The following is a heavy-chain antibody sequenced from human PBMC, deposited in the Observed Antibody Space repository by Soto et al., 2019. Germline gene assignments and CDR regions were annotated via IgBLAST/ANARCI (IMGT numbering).Heavy chain of an antibody. V-gene: IGHV3-11*01. J-gene: IGHJ4*02. D-gene: IGHD3-22*01. CDR1: GFTFSDYY. CDR2: ISSSDTII. Sequence: AGGALRLSSEDSGFTFSDYYMSWIRQAPGKGLEWVSYISSSDTIISYADSVKGRFTISRDNAKNSLYLQMNSLRAEDTAVYYCARDLGYYDSSGYFDYWGQGTLVTVSS. CDR3: ARDLGYYDSSGYFDY.